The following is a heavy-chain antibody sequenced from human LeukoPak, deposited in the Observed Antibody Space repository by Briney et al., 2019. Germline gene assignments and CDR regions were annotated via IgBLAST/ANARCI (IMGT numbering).Heavy chain of an antibody. J-gene: IGHJ4*02. V-gene: IGHV1-18*01. D-gene: IGHD6-19*01. CDR2: ISAYNGNT. CDR3: ARVPAGYSSGWYYGYYFDY. Sequence: ASVKVSCKASGYTFTSYGISWVRQAPGQGLEWMGWISAYNGNTNYAQKLQGRVTMTTDTSASTAYMELRSLRSDDTAVYYCARVPAGYSSGWYYGYYFDYWGQGTLVTVSS. CDR1: GYTFTSYG.